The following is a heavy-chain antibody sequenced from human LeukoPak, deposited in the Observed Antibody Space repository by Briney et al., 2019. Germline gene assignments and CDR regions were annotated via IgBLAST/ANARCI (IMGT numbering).Heavy chain of an antibody. CDR1: GVTFSNYF. CDR2: IRGDGTDT. V-gene: IGHV3-23*01. CDR3: TKIGTANSADMLFDV. D-gene: IGHD3-16*01. J-gene: IGHJ4*02. Sequence: PGGSLRLSCAASGVTFSNYFMTWVRQAPGKGLEWVSSIRGDGTDTYYADSVKGRFTVSRDNSKNTLFLQMNSLRAEDTAIYYCTKIGTANSADMLFDVWGQGTLVTVSS.